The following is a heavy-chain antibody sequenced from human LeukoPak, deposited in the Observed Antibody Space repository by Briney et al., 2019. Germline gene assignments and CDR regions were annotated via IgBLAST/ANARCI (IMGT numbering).Heavy chain of an antibody. CDR3: APPPVGINV. Sequence: GGSLSLSCAASGFTFSSYEMNWVGPAPGQGLEGVLYVSSSGTNISYTDPGKVRFTISRDNAKNSLYLQMNSLRAEDTAVYYCAPPPVGINVWGKGTTVTVSS. J-gene: IGHJ6*04. V-gene: IGHV3-48*03. CDR2: VSSSGTNI. CDR1: GFTFSSYE. D-gene: IGHD4-17*01.